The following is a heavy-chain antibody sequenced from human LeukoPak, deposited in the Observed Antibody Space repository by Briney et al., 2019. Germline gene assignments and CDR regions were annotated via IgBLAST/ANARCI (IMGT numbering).Heavy chain of an antibody. Sequence: PGGSQRLSCAASGFTVSSYWMSWVRQAPGKGLEWVAKIKQDGSEKYYVDSVKGRFTISRDSAKNSLYLQMNSLRAEDTAVYYCAREGSYDSSGPKTDYWGQGTLVTVSS. CDR2: IKQDGSEK. D-gene: IGHD3-22*01. J-gene: IGHJ4*02. CDR1: GFTVSSYW. CDR3: AREGSYDSSGPKTDY. V-gene: IGHV3-7*01.